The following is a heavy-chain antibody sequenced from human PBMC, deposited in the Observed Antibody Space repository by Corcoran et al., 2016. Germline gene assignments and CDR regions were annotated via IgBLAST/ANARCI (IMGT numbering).Heavy chain of an antibody. V-gene: IGHV1-2*02. Sequence: QVQLVQSGAEVKKPGASVKVSCKASGYTFTGYYMHWVRQAPGQGLEWMGWINPNSGGTNYAQKVQGRVTMTRDTSISTAYMELIRLRSDDTAVYYCARVDIVVVPAADYYDYYGMDVWGQGTTVTVSS. J-gene: IGHJ6*02. CDR3: ARVDIVVVPAADYYDYYGMDV. D-gene: IGHD2-2*01. CDR1: GYTFTGYY. CDR2: INPNSGGT.